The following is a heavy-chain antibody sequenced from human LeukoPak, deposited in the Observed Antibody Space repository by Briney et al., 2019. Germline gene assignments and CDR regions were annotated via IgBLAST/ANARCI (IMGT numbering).Heavy chain of an antibody. CDR1: GGSISSGGYY. CDR3: ARALYYYDSSGYLS. V-gene: IGHV4-31*03. J-gene: IGHJ3*01. CDR2: IYYSGST. D-gene: IGHD3-22*01. Sequence: SSETLSLTCTVSGGSISSGGYYWSWIRQHPGKGLEWIGYIYYSGSTYYNPSLKSRVTISVDTSKNQFSLKLSSVTAADTAVYYCARALYYYDSSGYLSWGQGTMVTVSS.